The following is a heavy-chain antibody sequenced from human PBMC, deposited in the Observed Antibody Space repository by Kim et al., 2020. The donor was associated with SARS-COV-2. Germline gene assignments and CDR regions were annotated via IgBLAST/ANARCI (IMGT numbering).Heavy chain of an antibody. J-gene: IGHJ6*02. CDR3: ARGSPGMDV. Sequence: NTNYAQKRQGRVTMPTDTSTSTAYMELRSLRSADTAVYYCARGSPGMDVWGQGTTVTVSS. CDR2: NT. V-gene: IGHV1-18*01. D-gene: IGHD1-26*01.